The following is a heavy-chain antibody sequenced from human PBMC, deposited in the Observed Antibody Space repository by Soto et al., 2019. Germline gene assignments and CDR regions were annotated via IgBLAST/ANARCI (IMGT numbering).Heavy chain of an antibody. CDR3: ARDVPLNYYDGTFSYYAMDV. CDR2: IIPFFKAT. J-gene: IGHJ6*02. Sequence: SVKVSCKASGGTFSSHAISWVRQAPGQGLEWMGGIIPFFKATNYAQKFQGRVTITADDSTSTAYMDLYSLRSEDTAVYYCARDVPLNYYDGTFSYYAMDVWGQGTTVAVSS. D-gene: IGHD3-16*01. V-gene: IGHV1-69*13. CDR1: GGTFSSHA.